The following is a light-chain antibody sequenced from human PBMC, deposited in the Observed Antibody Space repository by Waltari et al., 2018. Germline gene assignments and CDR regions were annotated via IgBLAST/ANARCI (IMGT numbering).Light chain of an antibody. CDR1: QSVRTN. J-gene: IGKJ2*01. V-gene: IGKV3-15*01. CDR2: GTS. CDR3: QQYNDWPYT. Sequence: EIVMTQSPVTLSVSPGERAALSCRPSQSVRTNLAWYQQRPGQTSRLLIYGTSTRATEIPARFSGSGSGTEFTLTISSLQSEDFAVYYCQQYNDWPYTFGQGTKLEIK.